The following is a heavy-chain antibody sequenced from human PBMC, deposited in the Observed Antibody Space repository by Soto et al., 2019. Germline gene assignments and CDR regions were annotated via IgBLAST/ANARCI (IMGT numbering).Heavy chain of an antibody. J-gene: IGHJ4*02. V-gene: IGHV3-23*01. D-gene: IGHD3-10*01. CDR1: GFTFSSYA. Sequence: HPGGSLRLSCAASGFTFSSYAMSWVRQAPGKGLEWVSAISGSGGSTYYADSVKGRFTISRDNSKNTLYLQMNSLRAEDTAVYYCAKDTQSLWFGELLFQFDYWGQGTLVTVSS. CDR3: AKDTQSLWFGELLFQFDY. CDR2: ISGSGGST.